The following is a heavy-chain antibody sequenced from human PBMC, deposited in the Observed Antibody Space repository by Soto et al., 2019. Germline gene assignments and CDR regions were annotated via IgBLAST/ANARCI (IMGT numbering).Heavy chain of an antibody. CDR2: ISSDGIIT. J-gene: IGHJ4*02. D-gene: IGHD6-13*01. CDR1: GFTFNNYW. CDR3: ATIAGVGTFDY. Sequence: EVQLVESGGGLVQPGGSLRLSCAASGFTFNNYWTHWVRQAPGKGLVWVSRISSDGIITTYADSVKGRFTISRDNAKNTVYLQMNSLRDEDTAVYYCATIAGVGTFDYWGQGILVTVSS. V-gene: IGHV3-74*01.